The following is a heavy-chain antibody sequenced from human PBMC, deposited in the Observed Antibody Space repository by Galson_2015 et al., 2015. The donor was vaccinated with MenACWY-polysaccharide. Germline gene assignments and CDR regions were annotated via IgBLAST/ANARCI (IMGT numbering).Heavy chain of an antibody. CDR1: GLTFSNNW. J-gene: IGHJ5*02. D-gene: IGHD3-3*01. CDR2: INSDASST. Sequence: SLRLSCAASGLTFSNNWIHWVRQAPGKGLVWVSRINSDASSTAYADSVKGRFTISRDNAKNTLYLQMNSLRVEDTAVYYCAKDSTDFWSVAGRFDHWGQGTLVTVSS. CDR3: AKDSTDFWSVAGRFDH. V-gene: IGHV3-74*01.